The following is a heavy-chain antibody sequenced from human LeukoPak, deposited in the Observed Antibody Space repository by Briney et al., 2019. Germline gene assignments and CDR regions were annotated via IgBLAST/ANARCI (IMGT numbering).Heavy chain of an antibody. V-gene: IGHV1-2*02. J-gene: IGHJ5*02. D-gene: IGHD3-10*01. CDR2: INPNSGGT. CDR3: ARPMVRGVHSNWFDP. CDR1: GYTFTGYY. Sequence: ASVKVSCKASGYTFTGYYMHWVRQAPGQGLEWMEWINPNSGGTNYAQKFQGRVTMTRDTSISTAYMELSRLRSDDTAVYYCARPMVRGVHSNWFDPWGQGTLVTVSS.